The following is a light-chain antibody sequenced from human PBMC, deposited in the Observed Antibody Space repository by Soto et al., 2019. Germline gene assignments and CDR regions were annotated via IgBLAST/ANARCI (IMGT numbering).Light chain of an antibody. CDR2: WAS. CDR1: QSVLYSPNNKNY. CDR3: QQYYTNSLS. Sequence: DIVMTQSPDSLAVSLGERATINCKSSQSVLYSPNNKNYLAWYQHKPGQPPKMIIYWASIRESGVPDRFSGSGSWTDFTLPIGSLQSEGVAVYYCQQYYTNSLSFGQGTKVEIK. V-gene: IGKV4-1*01. J-gene: IGKJ1*01.